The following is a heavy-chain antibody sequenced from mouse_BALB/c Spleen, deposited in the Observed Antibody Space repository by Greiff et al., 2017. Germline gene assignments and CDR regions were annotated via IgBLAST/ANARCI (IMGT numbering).Heavy chain of an antibody. Sequence: EVQLQQSGTVLARPGASVKMSCKASGYTFTSYWMHWVKQRPGQGLEWIGAIYPGNSDTSYNQKFKGKAKLTAVTSTSTAYMELSSLTNEDSAVYYCLYGNYPYYAMDYWGQGTSVTVSS. CDR3: LYGNYPYYAMDY. D-gene: IGHD2-1*01. J-gene: IGHJ4*01. CDR2: IYPGNSDT. CDR1: GYTFTSYW. V-gene: IGHV1-5*01.